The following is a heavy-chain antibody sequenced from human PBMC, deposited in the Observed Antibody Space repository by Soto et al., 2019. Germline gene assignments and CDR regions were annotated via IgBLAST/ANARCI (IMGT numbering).Heavy chain of an antibody. CDR3: ARETFHDLLTDYFYYFYY. Sequence: PSETLSLTCTVSGGPFSRGGYYWSWIRQHPGKSLECIGYIFYTGSTYYNPTLKSRVTMSVDTSKRQFSLNLSSLTAADTAVYYCARETFHDLLTDYFYYFYYWGHGTLVTVSS. V-gene: IGHV4-31*03. D-gene: IGHD3-9*01. CDR2: IFYTGST. J-gene: IGHJ4*01. CDR1: GGPFSRGGYY.